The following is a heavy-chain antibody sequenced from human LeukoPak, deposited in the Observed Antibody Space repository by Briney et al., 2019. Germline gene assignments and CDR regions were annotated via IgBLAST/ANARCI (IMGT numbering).Heavy chain of an antibody. CDR1: GGSISSYF. Sequence: SETLSLTCTVSGGSISSYFWSWIRQPAGKGLEWIGRIYPSGSTNYSPSLKSRVSMSVDTSNNQFYLRLSSVTAADTAVYYGTRAAAFDYDSGGYYTAPYYYGMDVWGQGTTVAVSS. CDR2: IYPSGST. CDR3: TRAAAFDYDSGGYYTAPYYYGMDV. D-gene: IGHD3-22*01. V-gene: IGHV4-4*07. J-gene: IGHJ6*02.